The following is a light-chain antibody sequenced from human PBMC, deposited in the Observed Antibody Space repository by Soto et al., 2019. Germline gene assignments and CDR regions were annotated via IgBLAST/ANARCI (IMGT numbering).Light chain of an antibody. J-gene: IGKJ1*01. CDR2: DDS. V-gene: IGKV1-13*02. CDR3: HQFNSYPWT. Sequence: AIQLTQSPSSLSASVGDRVTITCRASQGISSALAWYQQKPGKAPKLLIYDDSSLESGVPSRFSGSGSGTDFTLTISSLQPEDFATYYCHQFNSYPWTFGQGTKVEIK. CDR1: QGISSA.